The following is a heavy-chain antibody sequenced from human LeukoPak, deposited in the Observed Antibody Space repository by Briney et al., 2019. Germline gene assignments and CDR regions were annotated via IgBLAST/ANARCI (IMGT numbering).Heavy chain of an antibody. V-gene: IGHV4-34*01. CDR2: INHSGST. D-gene: IGHD1-1*01. Sequence: PSETLSLTCAVYGGSFSGYYWSWIRQPPGKGLEWIGEINHSGSTNYDPSLKSRVTISVDTSKNQFSLKLSSVTAADTAVYYCARGHWNGFDYWGQGTLVTVSS. CDR3: ARGHWNGFDY. J-gene: IGHJ4*02. CDR1: GGSFSGYY.